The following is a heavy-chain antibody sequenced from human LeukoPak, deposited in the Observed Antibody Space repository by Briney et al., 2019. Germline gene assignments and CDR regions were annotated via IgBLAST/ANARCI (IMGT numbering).Heavy chain of an antibody. V-gene: IGHV4-31*03. CDR1: GGSISSGGYY. CDR2: ISYSGTT. J-gene: IGHJ4*02. Sequence: PSETLSLTCTVSGGSISSGGYYWSWIRQHPGKGLEWIGYISYSGTTYYNPSLKSRVTLSVDTSKNQFSLKLSSVTAADTAVYYCARGALGYCSSTSCYTIDYWGQGTLVTVSS. CDR3: ARGALGYCSSTSCYTIDY. D-gene: IGHD2-2*02.